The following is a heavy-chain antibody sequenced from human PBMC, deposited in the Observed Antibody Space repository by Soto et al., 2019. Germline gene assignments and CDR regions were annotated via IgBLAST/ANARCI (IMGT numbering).Heavy chain of an antibody. CDR1: GGSISSVFYY. CDR2: IYYSGST. D-gene: IGHD5-12*01. V-gene: IGHV4-31*03. CDR3: ATEGLPLTNDYRFDP. Sequence: SETLSLTSTVSGGSISSVFYYWSWIRQHPGKGLEWIGYIYYSGSTYYNPSLKSRVTISVDTSKNQFSLKLSSVTAADTAVYYCATEGLPLTNDYRFDPWGQGTLVTGSS. J-gene: IGHJ5*02.